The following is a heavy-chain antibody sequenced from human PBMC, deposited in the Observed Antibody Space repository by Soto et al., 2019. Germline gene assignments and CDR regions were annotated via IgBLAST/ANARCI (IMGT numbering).Heavy chain of an antibody. CDR1: GFSFTANW. Sequence: GESLKISCKGSGFSFTANWIGWVRRLPGKGLEWMGMIYPGDSDTRYSPSLQGQVTISADKSISTTYLQWSSLKASDSAMYYCARVVTMVRGVTPQGFDPSGPGTLVT. CDR3: ARVVTMVRGVTPQGFDP. J-gene: IGHJ5*02. D-gene: IGHD3-10*01. CDR2: IYPGDSDT. V-gene: IGHV5-51*01.